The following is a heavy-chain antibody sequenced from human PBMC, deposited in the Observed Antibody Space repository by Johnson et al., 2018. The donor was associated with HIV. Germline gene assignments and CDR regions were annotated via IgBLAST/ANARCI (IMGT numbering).Heavy chain of an antibody. CDR3: ARGGLGFQNIHDPFDI. V-gene: IGHV3-30*04. D-gene: IGHD1/OR15-1a*01. J-gene: IGHJ3*02. CDR1: GFTFSSYA. CDR2: ISYDGSNK. Sequence: QVQLVESGGGVVQPGRSLRLSCAASGFTFSSYAMHWVRQAPGKGLEWVAVISYDGSNKYYADSMKGRFTISRDNAKNSLYLQMNSLGADDTALYYCARGGLGFQNIHDPFDIWGQGTMVTVSS.